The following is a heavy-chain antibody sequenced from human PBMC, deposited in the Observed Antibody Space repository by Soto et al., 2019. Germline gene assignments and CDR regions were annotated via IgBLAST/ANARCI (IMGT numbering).Heavy chain of an antibody. CDR1: GFPFSDYY. CDR3: ARRRPTGYYNY. Sequence: QVQLVESGGDLVKPGGSLRLSCADSGFPFSDYYMSWIRQAPGKGLEWVSSISSSSSDTNYAQSVKGRFTISRDNAKNSLHLQMNSLRAEDTALYDCARRRPTGYYNYWGQGTLVTVSA. V-gene: IGHV3-11*05. CDR2: ISSSSSDT. J-gene: IGHJ4*02. D-gene: IGHD3-9*01.